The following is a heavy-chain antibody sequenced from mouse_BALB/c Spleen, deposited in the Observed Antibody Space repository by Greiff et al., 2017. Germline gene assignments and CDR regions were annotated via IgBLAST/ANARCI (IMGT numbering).Heavy chain of an antibody. CDR2: ISTYYGDA. D-gene: IGHD5-1*01. Sequence: QVQLQQSGAELVRPGVSVKISCKGSGYTFTDYAMHWVKQSHAKSLEWIGVISTYYGDASYNQKFKGKATMTVDKSSSTAYMELARLTSEDSAIYYCARYLGGYAMDYWGQGTSVTVSS. CDR3: ARYLGGYAMDY. V-gene: IGHV1S137*01. J-gene: IGHJ4*01. CDR1: GYTFTDYA.